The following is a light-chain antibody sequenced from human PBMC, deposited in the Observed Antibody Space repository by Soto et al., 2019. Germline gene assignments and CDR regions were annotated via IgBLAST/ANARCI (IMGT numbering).Light chain of an antibody. V-gene: IGKV3-15*01. CDR2: GAS. CDR1: QSVSSN. Sequence: EIVMTQSPATLSVSPGERATLSGRASQSVSSNLAWYQQKPGQAPRLLIYGASTRATGIPASFSGSGSWTEFTLTICRLQSEDFAVYYCQQYNNWPVTFGQGTKVEIK. CDR3: QQYNNWPVT. J-gene: IGKJ1*01.